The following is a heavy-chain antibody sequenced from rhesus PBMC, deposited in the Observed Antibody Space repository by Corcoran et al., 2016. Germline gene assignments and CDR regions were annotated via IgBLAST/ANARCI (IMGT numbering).Heavy chain of an antibody. V-gene: IGHV4-169*02. CDR2: IYGSGSST. CDR3: ASALSGYRTYYFDY. J-gene: IGHJ4*01. CDR1: GGSISSSY. Sequence: QLQLQESGPGLVKPSETLSVTCAVSGGSISSSYWSWIRQAPGKGLEWIGYIYGSGSSTNYNPSLKSRVTLSVDTSKNQLSLKLSSVTAADTAVYYSASALSGYRTYYFDYWGQGVLVTVSS. D-gene: IGHD5-24*01.